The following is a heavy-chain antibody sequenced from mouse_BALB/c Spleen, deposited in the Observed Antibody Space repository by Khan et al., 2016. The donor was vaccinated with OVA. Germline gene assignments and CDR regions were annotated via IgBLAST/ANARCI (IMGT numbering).Heavy chain of an antibody. J-gene: IGHJ2*01. Sequence: QVQLKESGAELARPGASVKLSCKASGYTFTDYYITWVKQRTGQCLEGIGEIYTGSGNTYYNENFKRKATLTADKSPKTAYIQLSSLTSEDSAVYVCARMDTTSLDYWGQGTTLTVSS. CDR1: GYTFTDYY. D-gene: IGHD2-2*01. V-gene: IGHV1-77*01. CDR2: IYTGSGNT. CDR3: ARMDTTSLDY.